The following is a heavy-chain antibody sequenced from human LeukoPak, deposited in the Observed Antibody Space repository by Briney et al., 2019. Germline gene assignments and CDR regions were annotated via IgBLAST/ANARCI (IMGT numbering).Heavy chain of an antibody. V-gene: IGHV3-30-3*01. CDR1: GFTFSSYA. CDR2: ISYDGSNK. CDR3: ARDYGYDSSGFL. J-gene: IGHJ4*02. D-gene: IGHD3-22*01. Sequence: PGGSLRLSCAASGFTFSSYAMHWVRQAPGKGLEWLAVISYDGSNKYYADSVKGRFTISRDNSKNTLYLQMNSLRAEDTAVYYCARDYGYDSSGFLWGQGTLVTVSS.